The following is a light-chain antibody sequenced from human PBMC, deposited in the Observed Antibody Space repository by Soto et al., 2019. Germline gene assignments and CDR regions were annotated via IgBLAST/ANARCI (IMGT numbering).Light chain of an antibody. CDR2: AAS. V-gene: IGKV1-9*01. CDR3: QQLNSYLT. CDR1: QGISSY. J-gene: IGKJ4*01. Sequence: IQLTQSPSSLSASVGDRVTITCRASQGISSYLAWYQLKPGKAPKLLIYAASTVQSGVPSRFSGSGSGTDFTPTISSLQPEDFATYYCQQLNSYLTFGGGTKVEIK.